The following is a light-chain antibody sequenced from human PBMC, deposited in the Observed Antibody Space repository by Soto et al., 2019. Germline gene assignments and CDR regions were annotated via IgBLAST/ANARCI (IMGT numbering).Light chain of an antibody. CDR1: QGISSY. Sequence: AIRMTQSPSSFSASTGDRVTITCRASQGISSYLAWYQQKPGKAPKLLIYAASTLQSGVPSRFSGSGSGTDFTLTISCLQSEDFAPYYASAFGPGTKVDIK. CDR2: AAS. J-gene: IGKJ3*01. CDR3: SA. V-gene: IGKV1-8*01.